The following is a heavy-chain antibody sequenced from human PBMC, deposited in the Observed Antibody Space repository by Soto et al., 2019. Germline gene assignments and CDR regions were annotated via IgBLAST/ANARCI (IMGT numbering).Heavy chain of an antibody. J-gene: IGHJ4*02. D-gene: IGHD3-16*01. CDR2: IWYDGSNK. CDR1: GFTFSSYG. V-gene: IGHV3-33*01. CDR3: AREDKGEYYFDY. Sequence: QVQLVESGGGVVQPGRSLRLSCAASGFTFSSYGMHWVRQAPGKGLEWVAVIWYDGSNKYYADSVKGRFTISRDNSKNTLYPHINHLTAEDTAVYYYAREDKGEYYFDYWGQRTNVTVAS.